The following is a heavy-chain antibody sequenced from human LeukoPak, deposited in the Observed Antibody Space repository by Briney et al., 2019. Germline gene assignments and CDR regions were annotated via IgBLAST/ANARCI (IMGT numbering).Heavy chain of an antibody. CDR1: GYSISSGYY. Sequence: SETLSLTCTVSGYSISSGYYWGWIRQPPGKGLEWIGSIYHSGSTNYNPSLKSRVTISVDTSKNQFSLKLSSVTAADTAVYYCARFSGTAAAHNWFDPWGQGTLVTVSS. V-gene: IGHV4-38-2*02. D-gene: IGHD6-13*01. CDR2: IYHSGST. J-gene: IGHJ5*02. CDR3: ARFSGTAAAHNWFDP.